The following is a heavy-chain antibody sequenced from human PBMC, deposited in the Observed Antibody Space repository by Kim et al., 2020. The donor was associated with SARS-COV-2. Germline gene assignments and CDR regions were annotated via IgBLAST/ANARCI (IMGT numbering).Heavy chain of an antibody. CDR3: ARLSRGYEALYSFDY. J-gene: IGHJ4*01. D-gene: IGHD5-12*01. Sequence: SETLSLTCTFSGGSISSSSYYWGWIRQPPGKGLEWIGSIYYSGSTYYNPSLKSRVTISVDTSKNQFSLKLSSVTAADTAVYYCARLSRGYEALYSFDYWG. CDR2: IYYSGST. V-gene: IGHV4-39*01. CDR1: GGSISSSSYY.